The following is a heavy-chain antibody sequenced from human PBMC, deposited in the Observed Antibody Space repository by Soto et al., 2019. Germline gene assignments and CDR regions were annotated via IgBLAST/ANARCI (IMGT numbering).Heavy chain of an antibody. CDR3: GREEILTTPGGIIANYFGRDV. D-gene: IGHD3-16*02. V-gene: IGHV3-21*02. CDR1: GFTFSSFA. J-gene: IGHJ6*02. CDR2: ISLRGKYK. Sequence: EVQLVESGGGLVKPGESLRLSCAGSGFTFSSFAMNWVRQAPGKGLEWVSYISLRGKYKFYADAVKGRFTTSRDDAENSVYRKMSSLRAEDTAFNYGGREEILTTPGGIIANYFGRDVWAQGPRSTVSS.